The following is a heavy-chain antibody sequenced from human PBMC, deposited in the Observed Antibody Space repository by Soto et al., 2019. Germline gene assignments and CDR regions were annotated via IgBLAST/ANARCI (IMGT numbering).Heavy chain of an antibody. V-gene: IGHV1-3*01. J-gene: IGHJ6*02. D-gene: IGHD3-22*01. Sequence: ASVKVSCKASGYTFTSYAMHWVRQAPGQRLERMGWINAGNGNTKYSQKFQGRVTITRDTSASTAYMELSSLRSEDTAVYYCARESNYYDSSGSPRPYGMDVWGQGTTVTVSS. CDR2: INAGNGNT. CDR3: ARESNYYDSSGSPRPYGMDV. CDR1: GYTFTSYA.